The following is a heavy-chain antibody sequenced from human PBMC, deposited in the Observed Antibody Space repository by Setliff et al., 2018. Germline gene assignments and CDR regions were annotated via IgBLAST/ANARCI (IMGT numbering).Heavy chain of an antibody. J-gene: IGHJ4*02. Sequence: GGSLRLSCAASGFTFSSYNMDWVRQAPGKGLEWVSYINSRSSTIFYADSVKGRFTISRDNAKNSLYLQMNGLRAEGTAVYYCAAGGYYYVWDYWGQGTLVTVSS. CDR1: GFTFSSYN. CDR2: INSRSSTI. D-gene: IGHD3-22*01. V-gene: IGHV3-48*01. CDR3: AAGGYYYVWDY.